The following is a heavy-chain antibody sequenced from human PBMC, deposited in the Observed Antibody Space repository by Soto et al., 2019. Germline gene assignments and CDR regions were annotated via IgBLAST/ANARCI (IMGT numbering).Heavy chain of an antibody. CDR3: AKDLSLLWFGELRSWFDP. CDR1: GFTFSSYA. CDR2: ISGSGGST. J-gene: IGHJ5*02. D-gene: IGHD3-10*01. Sequence: EVQLLESGGGLVQPGGSLRLSCAASGFTFSSYAMSWVRQAPGKGLEWVSAISGSGGSTYYADSVKDRFTISRDNSKNTLYLQMNSLRAEDTAVYYCAKDLSLLWFGELRSWFDPWGQGTLVTVSS. V-gene: IGHV3-23*01.